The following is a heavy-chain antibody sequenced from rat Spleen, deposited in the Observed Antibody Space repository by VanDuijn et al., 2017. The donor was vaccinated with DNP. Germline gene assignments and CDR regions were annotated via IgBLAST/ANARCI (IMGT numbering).Heavy chain of an antibody. CDR1: GFSLTDYN. CDR2: IWNFGGT. D-gene: IGHD1-1*01. CDR3: ARAATTVDWYFDF. J-gene: IGHJ1*01. V-gene: IGHV2-41*01. Sequence: QVQLKESGPGLVQPSETLSLTCTVAGFSLTDYNVHWIRQPPGKGLEWMGVIWNFGGTRYHSTLKSRLTITKDTSKNQVLLTLNSLQSEDTGTYFCARAATTVDWYFDFWGPGTMVTVSS.